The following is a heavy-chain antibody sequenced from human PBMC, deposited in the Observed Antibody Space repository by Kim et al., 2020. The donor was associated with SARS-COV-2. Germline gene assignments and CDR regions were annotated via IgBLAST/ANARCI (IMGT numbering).Heavy chain of an antibody. J-gene: IGHJ4*02. CDR1: GFTFGDYA. CDR3: TREVEYQWLPTSEAV. V-gene: IGHV3-49*04. D-gene: IGHD6-19*01. CDR2: IRSKAYGGTT. Sequence: GGSLRLSCTASGFTFGDYAMSWVRQAPGKGLEWVGFIRSKAYGGTTEYAASVKGRFTISRDDSKSIAYLQMNSLKTEDTAVYYCTREVEYQWLPTSEAVWGQGTLVTVSS.